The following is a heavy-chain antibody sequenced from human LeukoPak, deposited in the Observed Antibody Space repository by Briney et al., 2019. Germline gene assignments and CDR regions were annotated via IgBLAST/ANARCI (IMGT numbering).Heavy chain of an antibody. J-gene: IGHJ1*01. Sequence: QAGGSLRLSCEASGFTFSTHAMTWVRQAPGKGLEWVSAISGSGGSTYYADSVKGRLTISRDNSKNTLYLQMNSLRAEDTAVYYCASIRGTKYFEYWGQGTLVTVAS. CDR3: ASIRGTKYFEY. V-gene: IGHV3-23*01. CDR2: ISGSGGST. CDR1: GFTFSTHA.